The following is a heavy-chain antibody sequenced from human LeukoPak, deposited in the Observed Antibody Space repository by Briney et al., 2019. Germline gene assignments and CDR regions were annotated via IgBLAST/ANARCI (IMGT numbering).Heavy chain of an antibody. CDR3: ARIFSSYADY. CDR1: GFTVSSNY. CDR2: IYSGGSK. V-gene: IGHV3-53*01. D-gene: IGHD6-6*01. J-gene: IGHJ4*02. Sequence: AGGSLRLSCAASGFTVSSNYMSWVRQAPGKGLEWVSVIYSGGSKYYADSVKGRFTISRDNSKNTLYLQMNSLRAEDTAVYYCARIFSSYADYWGQGTLVTVSS.